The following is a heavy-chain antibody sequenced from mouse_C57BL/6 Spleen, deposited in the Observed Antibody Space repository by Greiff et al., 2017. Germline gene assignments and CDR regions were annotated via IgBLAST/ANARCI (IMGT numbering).Heavy chain of an antibody. J-gene: IGHJ1*03. CDR3: AITTVVDWYFGV. CDR2: ISSGGSYT. D-gene: IGHD1-1*01. Sequence: EVNVVESGGDLVKPGGSLKLSCAASGFTFSSYGMSWVRQTPDKRLEWVATISSGGSYTYYPDSVKGRFTISRDNAKNTLYLQVSSLKPEDTAMYYCAITTVVDWYFGVWGTGTTVTVAS. V-gene: IGHV5-6*01. CDR1: GFTFSSYG.